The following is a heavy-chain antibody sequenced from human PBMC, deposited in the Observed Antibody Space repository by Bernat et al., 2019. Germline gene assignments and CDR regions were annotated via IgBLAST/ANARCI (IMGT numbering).Heavy chain of an antibody. CDR3: VRGGYYGSGSYGDNWFDP. Sequence: QVQLVQSGAEVKKPGSSVKVSCKASGGTFSSYAISWVRQAPGQGLEWMGGIIPIFGIANYAQKFQGRVTITADKSTSTAYMELSSLRSEDTAVYYCVRGGYYGSGSYGDNWFDPWGQGTLVTVSS. CDR1: GGTFSSYA. J-gene: IGHJ5*02. D-gene: IGHD3-10*01. V-gene: IGHV1-69*17. CDR2: IIPIFGIA.